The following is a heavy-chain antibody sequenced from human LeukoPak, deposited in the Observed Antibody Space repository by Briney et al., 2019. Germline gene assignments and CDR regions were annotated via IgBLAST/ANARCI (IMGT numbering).Heavy chain of an antibody. CDR3: ARDRSEFDY. V-gene: IGHV4-59*01. Sequence: PSETLSLTCTASGGSIRSYYWSWIRQPPGKGLEWIGYIYYSGSTNYNPSLKSRVTISVDTSKNQFSLKLSSVTAADTAVYYCARDRSEFDYWGQGTLVTVSS. CDR2: IYYSGST. CDR1: GGSIRSYY. J-gene: IGHJ4*02.